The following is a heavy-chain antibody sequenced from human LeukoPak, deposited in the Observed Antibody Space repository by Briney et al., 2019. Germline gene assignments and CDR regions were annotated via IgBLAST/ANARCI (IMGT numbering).Heavy chain of an antibody. CDR1: GFSFSYYG. CDR2: ISHDGSDK. J-gene: IGHJ4*02. D-gene: IGHD6-13*01. Sequence: GGSLRLSCAASGFSFSYYGMHWVRQAPGKGLEWVAVISHDGSDKHYADSVKGRFTISRDNSRNTLYVQMNSLRTEDTAVYYCAKDWRYSSSTTPYWGQGTLVTVSS. V-gene: IGHV3-30*18. CDR3: AKDWRYSSSTTPY.